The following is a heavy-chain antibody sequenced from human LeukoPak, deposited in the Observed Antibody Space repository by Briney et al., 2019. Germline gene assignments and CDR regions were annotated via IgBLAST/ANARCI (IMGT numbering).Heavy chain of an antibody. D-gene: IGHD2-2*01. V-gene: IGHV4-59*08. CDR3: ARGRVPAAIHWFDP. CDR1: GGSISSYY. CDR2: IYYSGST. J-gene: IGHJ5*02. Sequence: SETLSLTCTVSGGSISSYYWSWIRQPPGKGLEWIGYIYYSGSTYYNPSLKSRVTISVDTSKNQFSLRLSSVTAADTAVYYCARGRVPAAIHWFDPWGQGTLVTVSS.